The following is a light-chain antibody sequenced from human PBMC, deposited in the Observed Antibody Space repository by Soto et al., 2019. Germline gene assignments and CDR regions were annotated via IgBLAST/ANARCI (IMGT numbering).Light chain of an antibody. Sequence: DIQMTQSPSTLSASVGDRVTITCRASQSISSWLAWYQQKPGKAPKLLIYDASSLESGVPSRFSGSGSGTEFTLTISNLQPDDFATYYCQQYNSYSLWAFGQGTKVEIK. V-gene: IGKV1-5*01. J-gene: IGKJ1*01. CDR1: QSISSW. CDR3: QQYNSYSLWA. CDR2: DAS.